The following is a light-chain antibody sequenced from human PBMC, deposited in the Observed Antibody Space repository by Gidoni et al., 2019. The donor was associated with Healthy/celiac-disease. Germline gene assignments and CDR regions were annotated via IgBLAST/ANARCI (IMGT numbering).Light chain of an antibody. CDR2: GAS. V-gene: IGKV3-15*01. CDR3: QQYNNWPPVT. Sequence: IVIPQSPATLSVSPGERATLSCRASQSVSSNLAWYQQKPGQAPRLLIYGASTRATGIPARFSGSGSGTEFTLTISSMQSEDFAVYYCQQYNNWPPVTFGGGTKVEIK. CDR1: QSVSSN. J-gene: IGKJ4*01.